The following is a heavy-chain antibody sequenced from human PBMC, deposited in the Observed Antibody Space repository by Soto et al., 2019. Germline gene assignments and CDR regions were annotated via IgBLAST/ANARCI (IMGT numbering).Heavy chain of an antibody. D-gene: IGHD2-15*01. CDR2: IYWDDDK. Sequence: QITLKESGPTLVKPTQTLTLTCTFSGFSLSTSGVGVGWIRQPPGKALEWLALIYWDDDKRYSPSLKSRLTITMDTSKNQVVLTMTNMDPVDTATYYCSHMRSSRMVELFDYWGQGTLVTVSS. V-gene: IGHV2-5*02. CDR3: SHMRSSRMVELFDY. CDR1: GFSLSTSGVG. J-gene: IGHJ4*02.